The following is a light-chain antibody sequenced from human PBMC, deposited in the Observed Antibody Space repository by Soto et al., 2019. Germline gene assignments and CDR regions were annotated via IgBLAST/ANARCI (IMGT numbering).Light chain of an antibody. Sequence: QLVLTQPPSVSGAPGQRVTISCTGSSSSIGAGYGVHWYQQLPGTAPKLLIYGDSNRPSGVPDRFSGSKSGTSASLAISGLQAEDEADYYCQSYDSSLRRVFGTGNKLTVL. V-gene: IGLV1-40*01. CDR3: QSYDSSLRRV. CDR2: GDS. CDR1: SSSIGAGYG. J-gene: IGLJ1*01.